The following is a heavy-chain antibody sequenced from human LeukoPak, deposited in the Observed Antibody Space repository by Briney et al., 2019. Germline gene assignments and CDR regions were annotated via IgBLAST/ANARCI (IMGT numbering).Heavy chain of an antibody. D-gene: IGHD1-20*01. Sequence: GGSLRLSCAASGFTFSSYGMHWVRQAPGKGLEWVAFIRFDGRNKYHADSVKGRFTISRDNSKNTLYLQMNSLRVEDTASYYCARDKWNPDYWGQGTLVTVSS. J-gene: IGHJ4*02. CDR3: ARDKWNPDY. CDR1: GFTFSSYG. CDR2: IRFDGRNK. V-gene: IGHV3-30*02.